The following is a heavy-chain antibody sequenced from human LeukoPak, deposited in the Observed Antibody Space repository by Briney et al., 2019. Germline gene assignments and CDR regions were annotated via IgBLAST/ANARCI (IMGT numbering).Heavy chain of an antibody. V-gene: IGHV1-2*04. CDR2: INPNSGGT. CDR3: ARVQIVGATSRNLDAFDI. J-gene: IGHJ3*02. Sequence: ASVKVSCKASGCTFTGYYMHWVRQAPGQGLEWMGWINPNSGGTNYAQKFQGWVTMTRDTSISTAYMELSRLRSDDTAVYYCARVQIVGATSRNLDAFDIWGQGTMVTVSS. CDR1: GCTFTGYY. D-gene: IGHD1-26*01.